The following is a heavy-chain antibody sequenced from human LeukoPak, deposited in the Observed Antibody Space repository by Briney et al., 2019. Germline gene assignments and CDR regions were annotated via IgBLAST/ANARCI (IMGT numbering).Heavy chain of an antibody. Sequence: SGTLSLTCAVSGGSISSSNWWSWVRQPPGKGLEWIGEIYHSGSTNYNPSLKSRVTISVDKSKNQFSLKLSSVTAADTAVNYCARSALYYDILTGESYYYYGMDVWGQGTTVTVSS. CDR2: IYHSGST. CDR3: ARSALYYDILTGESYYYYGMDV. D-gene: IGHD3-9*01. V-gene: IGHV4-4*02. CDR1: GGSISSSNW. J-gene: IGHJ6*02.